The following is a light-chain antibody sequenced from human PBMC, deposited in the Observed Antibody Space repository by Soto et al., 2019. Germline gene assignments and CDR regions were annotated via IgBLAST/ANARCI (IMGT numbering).Light chain of an antibody. CDR3: QQRSVWPIT. V-gene: IGKV3D-20*02. J-gene: IGKJ5*01. CDR1: QSVSSSY. Sequence: EIVLTQSPGTLSLSPGERATLSCRASQSVSSSYLAWYQQKPGQAPRLLIYGASNRATGIPDRFSGSGSGTDFTLTISGLEPEDFAVYYCQQRSVWPITFGQGTRLAIK. CDR2: GAS.